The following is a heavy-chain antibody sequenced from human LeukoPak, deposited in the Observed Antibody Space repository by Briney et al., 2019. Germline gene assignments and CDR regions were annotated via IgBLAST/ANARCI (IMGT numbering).Heavy chain of an antibody. D-gene: IGHD1-26*01. V-gene: IGHV1-2*02. CDR3: AGWVGATSRGLRY. J-gene: IGHJ4*02. CDR1: GYTFTSYG. Sequence: ASVKVSCKASGYTFTSYGISWVRQAPGQGLEWMGWINPYSGGTNYAEKFQGRVTMTRDTSMTTAYMELSSLRSDDTAMYYCAGWVGATSRGLRYWGQGTLVTVSS. CDR2: INPYSGGT.